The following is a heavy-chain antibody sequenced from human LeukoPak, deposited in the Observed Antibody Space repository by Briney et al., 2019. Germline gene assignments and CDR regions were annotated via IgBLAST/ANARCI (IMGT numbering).Heavy chain of an antibody. CDR2: ISSNGGST. CDR3: AKDHPSCGGRDCLLFDN. V-gene: IGHV3-64*01. D-gene: IGHD2-21*01. J-gene: IGHJ4*02. CDR1: GFTFSSYA. Sequence: PGGSLRLSCAASGFTFSSYAMHWVRQAPGKGLEYVSAISSNGGSTYYANSVKGRFTISRDNSKNTLYLQMDSLSAEDTALYYCAKDHPSCGGRDCLLFDNWGQGTLVTVSS.